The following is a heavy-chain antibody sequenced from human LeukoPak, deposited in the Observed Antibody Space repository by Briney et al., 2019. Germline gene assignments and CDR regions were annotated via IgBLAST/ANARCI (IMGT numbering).Heavy chain of an antibody. CDR2: ISGSGGNT. CDR3: AREGRTNGMDV. V-gene: IGHV3-23*01. CDR1: GFTFSNYA. Sequence: GGSLRLSCAASGFTFSNYAMSWVRQAPGKGLEWVSTISGSGGNTYCADSVKGRFTISRDTPKNTLFLHLNTLRAEDTAVYYCAREGRTNGMDVWGQGTTVTVSS. D-gene: IGHD1-1*01. J-gene: IGHJ6*02.